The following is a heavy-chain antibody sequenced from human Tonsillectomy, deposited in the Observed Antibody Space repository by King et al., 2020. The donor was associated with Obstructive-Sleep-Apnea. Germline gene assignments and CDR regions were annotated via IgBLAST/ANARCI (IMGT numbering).Heavy chain of an antibody. V-gene: IGHV4-59*01. CDR3: ARVLGYSYGHYFDY. CDR1: GGSISSYY. CDR2: IYYSGST. J-gene: IGHJ4*02. Sequence: QLQESGPGLVKPSETLSLTCTVSGGSISSYYWSWIRQPPGKGLEWIGYIYYSGSTYYNPSLKRRVTISVDTSKNQFSLKLSSVTAADTAVYYCARVLGYSYGHYFDYWGQGTLVTVSS. D-gene: IGHD5-18*01.